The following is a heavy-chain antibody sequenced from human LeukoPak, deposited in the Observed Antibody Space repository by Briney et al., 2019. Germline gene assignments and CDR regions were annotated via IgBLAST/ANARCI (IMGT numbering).Heavy chain of an antibody. CDR3: ARGGGLDV. J-gene: IGHJ6*02. CDR1: GFTVSTNY. V-gene: IGHV3-7*03. D-gene: IGHD3-16*01. CDR2: INHNGNVN. Sequence: GGSLRLSCAASGFTVSTNYMSWVRQAPGKGLEWVASINHNGNVNYYVDSVKGRFTISRDNAKNSLYLQMSNLRAEDTAVYFCARGGGLDVWGQGATVTVSS.